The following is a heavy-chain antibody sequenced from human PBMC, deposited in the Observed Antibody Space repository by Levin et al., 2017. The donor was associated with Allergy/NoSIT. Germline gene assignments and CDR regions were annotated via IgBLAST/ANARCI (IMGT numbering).Heavy chain of an antibody. CDR1: GFTFNTYT. Sequence: GGSLRLSCGASGFTFNTYTLNWVRQPPGKGLQWVASISGSGATTYLADSVKGRFSISRDNSKNTMFLEMNSLRAEDTAVYYCAKAGVNLLMSSQFDSWGQGTLVTVSS. V-gene: IGHV3-23*01. D-gene: IGHD2-2*01. J-gene: IGHJ4*02. CDR2: ISGSGATT. CDR3: AKAGVNLLMSSQFDS.